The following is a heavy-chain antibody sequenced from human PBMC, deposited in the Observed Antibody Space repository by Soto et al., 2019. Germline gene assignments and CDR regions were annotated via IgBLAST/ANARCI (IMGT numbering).Heavy chain of an antibody. V-gene: IGHV1-18*01. D-gene: IGHD3-10*01. J-gene: IGHJ4*02. Sequence: QVQLVQSGAEVKKPGASVKVSCKASGYTFTSYAISWVRQAPGQGLEWMGWISAYNGNTNYAQNLQGRVTMTTDPSTTTPYLELRSLRSDDTAVYYCARSGPPAGYWGQGPLVTVSS. CDR2: ISAYNGNT. CDR3: ARSGPPAGY. CDR1: GYTFTSYA.